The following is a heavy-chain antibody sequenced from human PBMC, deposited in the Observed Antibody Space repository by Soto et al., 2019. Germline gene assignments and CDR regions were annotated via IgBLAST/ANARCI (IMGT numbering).Heavy chain of an antibody. Sequence: PSETLSLTCTVSGGSISRYYWSWIRQPPGKGLEWIGYIYYSGSTNYNPSLKSRVTISVDTSKNQFSLKLSSVTAVDTAVYYCARDYPYSSGWYYYYYGMDVWGQGTTVTVSS. CDR2: IYYSGST. D-gene: IGHD6-19*01. CDR1: GGSISRYY. CDR3: ARDYPYSSGWYYYYYGMDV. J-gene: IGHJ6*02. V-gene: IGHV4-59*01.